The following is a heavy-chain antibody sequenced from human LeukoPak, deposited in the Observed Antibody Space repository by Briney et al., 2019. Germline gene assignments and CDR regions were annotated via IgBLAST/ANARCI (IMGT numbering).Heavy chain of an antibody. CDR1: GYTFTSYD. Sequence: ASVKVSCKAPGYTFTSYDINWVRQATGQGLEWMGWMNPNSGNTGYAQKFQGRVTMTRDTSISTAYMELSRLRSDDTAVYYCARDLPGKYYYYYMDVWGKGTTVTVSS. D-gene: IGHD4-23*01. CDR2: MNPNSGNT. V-gene: IGHV1-8*01. CDR3: ARDLPGKYYYYYMDV. J-gene: IGHJ6*03.